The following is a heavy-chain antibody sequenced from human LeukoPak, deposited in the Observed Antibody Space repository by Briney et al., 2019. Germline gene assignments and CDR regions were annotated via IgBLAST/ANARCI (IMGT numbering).Heavy chain of an antibody. CDR3: AKDLSASYYYDSSGYYFDAFDI. D-gene: IGHD3-22*01. CDR2: IRYDGSNK. Sequence: GGSLRLSCAASGFTFSSYGMHWVRQAPGKGLEWVAFIRYDGSNKYYADSVKGRFTISRDNSKNTLYLQMNSLRAEDTAVYYCAKDLSASYYYDSSGYYFDAFDIWGQGTMVTVSS. CDR1: GFTFSSYG. J-gene: IGHJ3*02. V-gene: IGHV3-30*02.